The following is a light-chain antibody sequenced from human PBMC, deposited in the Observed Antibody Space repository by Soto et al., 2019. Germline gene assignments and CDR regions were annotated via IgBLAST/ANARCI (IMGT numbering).Light chain of an antibody. CDR3: QQYNNWPRT. Sequence: EVVMTQSPATLSVSPGESATLSCRASQSISSNKLAWYQQKPGQAPRLLIYGASTRATGIPARFSGSGSGTEFTLTINSLQSEDFAVYYCQQYNNWPRTFGQGTKVDI. CDR2: GAS. V-gene: IGKV3-15*01. CDR1: QSISSN. J-gene: IGKJ1*01.